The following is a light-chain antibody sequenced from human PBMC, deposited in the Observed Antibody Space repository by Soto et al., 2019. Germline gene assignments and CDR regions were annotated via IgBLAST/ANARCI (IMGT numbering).Light chain of an antibody. V-gene: IGLV1-40*01. J-gene: IGLJ3*02. CDR2: GNS. Sequence: QSVLTQPPSVSGASGQRVTISCTGSSSNIGAGYDVHWYQQLPGTAPKLLMYGNSNRPGGVPDRFSGSKSGTSASLAITGLQAEDEADYYCQSYDSSLSGSVFGGGTKLTVL. CDR1: SSNIGAGYD. CDR3: QSYDSSLSGSV.